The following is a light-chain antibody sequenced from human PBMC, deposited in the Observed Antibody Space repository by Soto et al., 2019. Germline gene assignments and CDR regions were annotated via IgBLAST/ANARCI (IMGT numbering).Light chain of an antibody. V-gene: IGLV2-8*01. CDR1: SSDVGGYDY. CDR3: SSYTGGNPSYV. CDR2: EVT. Sequence: SALTQPPSASGSPGQSVTISCTGTSSDVGGYDYVSWYQQHPGKAPKLMTYEVTIRPSGVSDRFSGSKSGNTASLTVSGLQAEDEADYYCSSYTGGNPSYVFGTGTKVTVL. J-gene: IGLJ1*01.